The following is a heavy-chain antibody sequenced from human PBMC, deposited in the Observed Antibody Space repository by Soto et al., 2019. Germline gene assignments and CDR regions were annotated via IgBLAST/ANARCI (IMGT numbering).Heavy chain of an antibody. J-gene: IGHJ3*02. Sequence: SETLSLTCAVYGGSFSGYYWSWFRQPPGKGLEWIGEINHSGSTNYNPSLKSRVTISVDTSKNQFSLKLSSVTAADTAVYYCARKKFTYCSGGSCYDLVLIGAFDIWGQGTMVTVSS. CDR2: INHSGST. CDR3: ARKKFTYCSGGSCYDLVLIGAFDI. V-gene: IGHV4-34*01. D-gene: IGHD2-15*01. CDR1: GGSFSGYY.